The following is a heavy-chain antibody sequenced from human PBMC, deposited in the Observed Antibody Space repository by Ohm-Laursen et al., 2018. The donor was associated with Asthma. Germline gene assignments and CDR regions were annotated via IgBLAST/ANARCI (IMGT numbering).Heavy chain of an antibody. CDR1: GFTFSSYA. D-gene: IGHD2-15*01. Sequence: SLRLSCTASGFTFSSYAMHWVRQAPGKGLEWVAVISYDGSNKYYADSVKGRFTISRDNSKNTLYLQMNSLRAEDTAVYYCARDLRYCSGGSCYSYFQHWGQGTLVTVSS. CDR3: ARDLRYCSGGSCYSYFQH. V-gene: IGHV3-30-3*01. J-gene: IGHJ1*01. CDR2: ISYDGSNK.